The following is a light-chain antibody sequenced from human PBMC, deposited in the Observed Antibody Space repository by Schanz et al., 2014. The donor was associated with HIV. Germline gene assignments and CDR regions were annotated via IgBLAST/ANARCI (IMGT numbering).Light chain of an antibody. CDR1: QSVSSTY. V-gene: IGKV3-20*01. CDR2: GAS. J-gene: IGKJ4*01. CDR3: QQYGSFFS. Sequence: EIVLTQSPGTLSLSPGDRATLSCRASQSVSSTYLAWYRQKPGQAPSLVMYGASSRATGIPDRFSGSGSGTDFTLTISRLEPEDFAVYYCQQYGSFFSFGGGTKVEIK.